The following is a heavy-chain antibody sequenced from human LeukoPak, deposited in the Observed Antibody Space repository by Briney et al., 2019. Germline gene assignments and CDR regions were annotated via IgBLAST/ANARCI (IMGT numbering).Heavy chain of an antibody. CDR3: ARSEYYGSGSFDY. Sequence: ASMKVSCKASGYTFTSHYINWVRQAPEQGLEWMGISNPNSGSTDYAQKFRGRVILTRDTSTSTFYMELSSLRSEDTAVYYCARSEYYGSGSFDYWGQGTLVTVSS. CDR1: GYTFTSHY. J-gene: IGHJ4*02. CDR2: SNPNSGST. V-gene: IGHV1-46*01. D-gene: IGHD3-10*01.